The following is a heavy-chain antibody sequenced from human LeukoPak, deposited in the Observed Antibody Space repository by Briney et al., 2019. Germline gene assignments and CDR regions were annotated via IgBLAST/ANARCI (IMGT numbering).Heavy chain of an antibody. CDR3: TKEGVTMVRGVIIDYYYYYMDV. J-gene: IGHJ6*03. CDR2: IKSKTDGGTT. D-gene: IGHD3-10*01. V-gene: IGHV3-15*01. CDR1: GFTFSNAW. Sequence: GGSLRLSCAASGFTFSNAWMSWVRQAPGKGLEWVGRIKSKTDGGTTDYAAPVKGRFTISRDDSKNTLYLQMNSLKTEDTAVYYCTKEGVTMVRGVIIDYYYYYMDVWGKGTTVTVSS.